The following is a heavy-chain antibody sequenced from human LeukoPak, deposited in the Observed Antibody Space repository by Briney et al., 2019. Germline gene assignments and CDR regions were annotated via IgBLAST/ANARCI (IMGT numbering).Heavy chain of an antibody. V-gene: IGHV1-69*05. CDR2: IIPIFGTA. D-gene: IGHD3-22*01. Sequence: GASVKVSCKASGGTFSSYAISWVRQAPGQGLEWMGGIIPIFGTANYAQKFQGRVTITTDESTSTAYMELSSLRSEDTAVYYCARSFFDSSVDAYFDYWGQGTLVTVSS. J-gene: IGHJ4*02. CDR3: ARSFFDSSVDAYFDY. CDR1: GGTFSSYA.